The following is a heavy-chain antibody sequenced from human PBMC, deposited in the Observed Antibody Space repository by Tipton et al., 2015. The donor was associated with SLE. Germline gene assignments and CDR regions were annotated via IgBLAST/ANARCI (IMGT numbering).Heavy chain of an antibody. D-gene: IGHD2-2*01. CDR2: IYFSGST. CDR1: GGSIFSSY. V-gene: IGHV4-59*01. Sequence: TLSLTCTVSGGSIFSSYWSWIRQPPGKGLEWIGCIYFSGSTNYNPSLRSRVTMSVDSSNSQFSLKLSSVTAADTAVYYCARGRYQLPSSYYYYYMDVWGKGTTVTVSS. J-gene: IGHJ6*03. CDR3: ARGRYQLPSSYYYYYMDV.